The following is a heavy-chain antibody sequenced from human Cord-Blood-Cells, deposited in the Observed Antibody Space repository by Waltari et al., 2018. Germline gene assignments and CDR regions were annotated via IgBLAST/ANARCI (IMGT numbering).Heavy chain of an antibody. CDR1: GGSISSSSYY. CDR2: IYYSGST. V-gene: IGHV4-39*07. CDR3: ARRHYGSGSYDY. D-gene: IGHD3-10*01. Sequence: QLQLQESGPGLVKPSETLSLTCTASGGSISSSSYYCGWIRQPPGKGLEWIGSIYYSGSTYYNPSLKSRVTISVDTSKNQFSLKLSSVTAADTAVYYCARRHYGSGSYDYWGQGTLVTVSS. J-gene: IGHJ4*02.